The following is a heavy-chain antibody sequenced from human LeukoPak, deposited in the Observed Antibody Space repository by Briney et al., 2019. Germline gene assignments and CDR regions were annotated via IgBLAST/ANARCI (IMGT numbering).Heavy chain of an antibody. J-gene: IGHJ4*02. CDR2: IYAGDST. V-gene: IGHV3-23*03. CDR1: GFTFSSYA. D-gene: IGHD3-3*01. CDR3: AKEGPGHYDY. Sequence: GGSLRLSCAASGFTFSSYAMSWVRQAPGKGLEWVSVIYAGDSTYYADSVKGRFIISRDNSKNTVYLQMDSLRAEDTAVYYCAKEGPGHYDYWGQGTLVTVSS.